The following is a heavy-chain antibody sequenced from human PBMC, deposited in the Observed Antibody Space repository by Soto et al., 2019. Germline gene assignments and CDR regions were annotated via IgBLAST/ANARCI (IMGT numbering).Heavy chain of an antibody. Sequence: EVQLLESGGGLVQPGGSLRLSCVGSGFNMVNYAMTWVRQAPGKGLEWVSLLYSGGGTTHSADSVEGRVTVSRDNSKNTMYLQISSLRDEDTAVYYCARTIIHYYFESWGQGALVTVSS. CDR2: LYSGGGTT. CDR3: ARTIIHYYFES. V-gene: IGHV3-23*03. CDR1: GFNMVNYA. J-gene: IGHJ4*02.